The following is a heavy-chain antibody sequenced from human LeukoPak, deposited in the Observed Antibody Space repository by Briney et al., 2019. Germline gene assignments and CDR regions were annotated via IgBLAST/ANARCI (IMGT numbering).Heavy chain of an antibody. Sequence: GGSLRLSCAASGFIFSNYWMSWVRQAPGKGLEWVANIKQDGSEKYYVDSVKGRFTISRDDAKNSLYLQMNSLRAEDTAVYYCARPPRYSSSWLDCWGQGALVTVPS. CDR1: GFIFSNYW. D-gene: IGHD6-13*01. CDR3: ARPPRYSSSWLDC. J-gene: IGHJ4*02. V-gene: IGHV3-7*03. CDR2: IKQDGSEK.